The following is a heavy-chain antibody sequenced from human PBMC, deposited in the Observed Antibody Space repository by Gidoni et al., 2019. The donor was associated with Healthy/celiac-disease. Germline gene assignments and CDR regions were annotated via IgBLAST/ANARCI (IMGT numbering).Heavy chain of an antibody. J-gene: IGHJ4*02. CDR3: AKDQTCGGDCYLFDY. Sequence: QVQLVESGGGVVQPGRSLRLSCAASGFTFSSYGMHWVRQAPGKGLEWVAVISYDGSNKYYADSVKGRFTISRDNSKNTLYLQMNSLRAEDTAVYYCAKDQTCGGDCYLFDYWGQGTLVTVSS. CDR2: ISYDGSNK. V-gene: IGHV3-30*18. D-gene: IGHD2-21*02. CDR1: GFTFSSYG.